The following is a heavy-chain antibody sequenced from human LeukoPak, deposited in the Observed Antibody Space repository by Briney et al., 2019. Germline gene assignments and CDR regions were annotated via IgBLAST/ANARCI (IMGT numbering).Heavy chain of an antibody. CDR2: ISGSGGIT. J-gene: IGHJ2*01. Sequence: PGGSLRLSCAASGFTFSSYAMSWVRQAPGKGLEWVSAISGSGGITYYADSVKGRFTISRDNSKNTLYLQMNSLRAEDTAVYYCAKDYYDSSGYYPEGWYFDLWGRGTLVTVSS. CDR1: GFTFSSYA. D-gene: IGHD3-22*01. CDR3: AKDYYDSSGYYPEGWYFDL. V-gene: IGHV3-23*01.